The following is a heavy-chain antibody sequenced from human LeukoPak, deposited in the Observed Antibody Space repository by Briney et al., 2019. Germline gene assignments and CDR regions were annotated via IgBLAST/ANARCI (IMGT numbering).Heavy chain of an antibody. CDR2: INSDGSST. D-gene: IGHD3-10*01. V-gene: IGHV3-74*01. J-gene: IGHJ3*02. Sequence: GGSLRLSCAASGFTFSSHWMHGVREVPGKGLVWVSRINSDGSSTSYADSVKGRFTISRDNAKNTLYVQMNSLRAEDTAVYYCSTGSGHAFDIWGRGTMVTVSS. CDR1: GFTFSSHW. CDR3: STGSGHAFDI.